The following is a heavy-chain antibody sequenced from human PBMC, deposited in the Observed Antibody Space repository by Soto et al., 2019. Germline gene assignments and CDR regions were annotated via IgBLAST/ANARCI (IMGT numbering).Heavy chain of an antibody. D-gene: IGHD5-18*01. CDR3: ARAIRGFSYVFDY. J-gene: IGHJ4*01. Sequence: PGGSLRLSCAASGFTFSSHSINWVRQAPGKGLEWVSYISGSGATKYYADSVKGRFTISRDNARNSLYLQMSSLSDEDTAVYYCARAIRGFSYVFDYWGHVTLVT. CDR2: ISGSGATK. CDR1: GFTFSSHS. V-gene: IGHV3-48*02.